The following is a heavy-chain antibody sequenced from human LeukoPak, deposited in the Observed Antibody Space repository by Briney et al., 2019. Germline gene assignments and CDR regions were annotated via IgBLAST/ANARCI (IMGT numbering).Heavy chain of an antibody. CDR2: IYYSGST. CDR3: ARDGIYDYGDRGPDY. Sequence: SETLSLTCTVSGGSISSSSYYWGWIRQPPGKGLEWIGSIYYSGSTYYNPSLKSRVTISVDTSKNQFSLKLSSVTAADTAVYYCARDGIYDYGDRGPDYWGQGTLVTVSS. CDR1: GGSISSSSYY. V-gene: IGHV4-39*07. J-gene: IGHJ4*02. D-gene: IGHD4-17*01.